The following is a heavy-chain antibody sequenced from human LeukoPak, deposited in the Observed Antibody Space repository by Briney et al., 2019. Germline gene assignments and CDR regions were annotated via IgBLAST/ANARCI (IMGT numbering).Heavy chain of an antibody. CDR2: INPGGDNT. CDR3: ARIRDGYNDAYDI. V-gene: IGHV1-46*01. Sequence: APVKVSCKASGYTFTSYAMNWVRQAPGQGLEWMGLINPGGDNTDYAQNFQGRVTMTSDTSTSTVYMGLRSLRSEDTAVYYCARIRDGYNDAYDIWGQGTMVTVSS. J-gene: IGHJ3*02. D-gene: IGHD5-24*01. CDR1: GYTFTSYA.